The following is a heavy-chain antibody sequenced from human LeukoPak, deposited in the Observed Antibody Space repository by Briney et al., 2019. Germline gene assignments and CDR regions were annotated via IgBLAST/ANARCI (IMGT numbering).Heavy chain of an antibody. D-gene: IGHD6-19*01. J-gene: IGHJ4*02. CDR3: ARDAVRRIAVAGTFDY. V-gene: IGHV3-23*01. CDR1: GFTFRSHA. CDR2: IYENGGTT. Sequence: GGSLRLSCVGSGFTFRSHAMSWVRQAPEKGLEFVSGIYENGGTTYYADSVKGRFSISRDNSKNTLYLQMDSLRAEDTAVYYCARDAVRRIAVAGTFDYWGQGTLVTVSS.